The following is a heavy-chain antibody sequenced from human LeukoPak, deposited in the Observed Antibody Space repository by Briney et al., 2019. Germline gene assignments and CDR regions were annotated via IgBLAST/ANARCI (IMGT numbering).Heavy chain of an antibody. CDR3: ARAQDWYYYDSSGYLDY. CDR1: GLTFSSYA. D-gene: IGHD3-22*01. J-gene: IGHJ4*02. Sequence: GGSLRLSCAASGLTFSSYAMHWVRQAPGKGLEWVAVISNDGSNKYYADSVKGRFTISRDNSKNTLYLQMNSLRAEDTVVYYCARAQDWYYYDSSGYLDYWGQGTLVTVSS. CDR2: ISNDGSNK. V-gene: IGHV3-30-3*01.